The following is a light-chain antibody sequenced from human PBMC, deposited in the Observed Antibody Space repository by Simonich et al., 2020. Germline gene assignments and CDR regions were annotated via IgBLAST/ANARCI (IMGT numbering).Light chain of an antibody. Sequence: AIRMTQSPSLLSASTGDRVTITCRACQGISSYLAWYQQKPGKAPKLLIYAASTLQSGVPSRFSGSGSGTDFTLTISCLQSEDFATYYCQQYYSYPFTFGPGTKVGIK. J-gene: IGKJ3*01. CDR1: QGISSY. CDR2: AAS. V-gene: IGKV1-8*01. CDR3: QQYYSYPFT.